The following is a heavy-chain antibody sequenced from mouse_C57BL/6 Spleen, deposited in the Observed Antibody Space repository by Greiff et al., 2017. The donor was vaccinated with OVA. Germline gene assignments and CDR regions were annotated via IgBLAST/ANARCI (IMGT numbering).Heavy chain of an antibody. CDR2: IYPGVGDT. V-gene: IGHV1-82*01. CDR1: GYAFSSSW. D-gene: IGHD6-5*01. Sequence: QVQLQQSGPELVKPGASVKISCKASGYAFSSSWMNWVKQRPGKGLEWIGRIYPGVGDTNYNGKFKGKATLTADKSSSTAYMQLSSLTSEDSAVYFCARSYDYDAMDYWGQGTSVTVSS. CDR3: ARSYDYDAMDY. J-gene: IGHJ4*01.